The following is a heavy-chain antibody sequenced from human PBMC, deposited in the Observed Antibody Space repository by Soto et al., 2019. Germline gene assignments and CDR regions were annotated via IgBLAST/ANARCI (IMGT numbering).Heavy chain of an antibody. CDR2: IIPILGIA. D-gene: IGHD6-6*01. Sequence: VKVSCKASGGTFSSYTISWVRQAPGQGLEWMGRIIPILGIANYAQKFQGRVTITADESTSTAYMELSSLRSEDTAVYYCARERSIAAQGFYGMDVWGQGTTVTVSS. CDR1: GGTFSSYT. V-gene: IGHV1-69*04. J-gene: IGHJ6*02. CDR3: ARERSIAAQGFYGMDV.